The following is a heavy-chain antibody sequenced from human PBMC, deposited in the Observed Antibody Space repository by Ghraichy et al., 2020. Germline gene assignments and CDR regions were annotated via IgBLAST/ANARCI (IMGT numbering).Heavy chain of an antibody. D-gene: IGHD6-13*01. CDR2: TRDKAKSYTT. V-gene: IGHV3-72*01. Sequence: SLRLSCAASGFTFSDHYIDWVRQAPGKGLEWVGRTRDKAKSYTTEYAASVKGRFTISRDDSKNSLYLQMNSLQTEDTAVYFCARGGSAAAGTGYFFGMDVWGQGTTVTVSS. CDR1: GFTFSDHY. J-gene: IGHJ6*02. CDR3: ARGGSAAAGTGYFFGMDV.